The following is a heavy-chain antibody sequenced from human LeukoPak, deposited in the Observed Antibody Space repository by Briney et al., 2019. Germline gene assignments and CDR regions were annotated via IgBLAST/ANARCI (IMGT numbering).Heavy chain of an antibody. CDR3: ASSEYGDSNFDY. D-gene: IGHD4-17*01. J-gene: IGHJ4*02. CDR2: IYYSGST. Sequence: SETLTLTCTVSGGSISSYYWSWIRQPPGKGLEWIGYIYYSGSTNYNPSLKSRVTISVDTSKNQFSLKLSSVTAADTAVYYCASSEYGDSNFDYWGQGTLVTVSS. V-gene: IGHV4-59*01. CDR1: GGSISSYY.